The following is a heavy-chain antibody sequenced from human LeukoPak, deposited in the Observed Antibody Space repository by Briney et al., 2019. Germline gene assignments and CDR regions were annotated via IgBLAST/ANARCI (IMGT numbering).Heavy chain of an antibody. CDR1: GFTFDDYA. CDR2: ISWDGGST. V-gene: IGHV3-43D*03. D-gene: IGHD3-22*01. CDR3: AKDSSGFSSHYFDY. Sequence: GGSLRLSCAASGFTFDDYAMHWVRQAPGKGLEWVSLISWDGGSTYYADSVKGRFTISRDNSKNSLYLQMNSLRAEDTALYYCAKDSSGFSSHYFDYWGQGTLVTVSS. J-gene: IGHJ4*02.